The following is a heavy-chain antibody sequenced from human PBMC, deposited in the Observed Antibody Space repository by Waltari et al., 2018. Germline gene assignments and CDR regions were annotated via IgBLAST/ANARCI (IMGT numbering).Heavy chain of an antibody. J-gene: IGHJ4*02. V-gene: IGHV4-34*01. Sequence: QVQLQQWGAGLLKPSETLSLTCPAYGGSFSGYYWSWIRQPPGKGLEWIGEINHSGSTNYNPSLKSRVTISVDTSKTQFSLKLSSVTAADTAVYYCARGRSGSSRLYYFDYWGQGTLVTVSS. CDR3: ARGRSGSSRLYYFDY. CDR1: GGSFSGYY. D-gene: IGHD2-15*01. CDR2: INHSGST.